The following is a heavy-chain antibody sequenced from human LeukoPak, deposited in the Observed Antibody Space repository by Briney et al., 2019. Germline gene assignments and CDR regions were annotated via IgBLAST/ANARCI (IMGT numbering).Heavy chain of an antibody. Sequence: GSLRLSCAASGFTFSSYWMSWVRQAPGKGLEWVANIKQDGSEKYYVDSVKGRFTISRDNAKNSLYLQMNSLRAEDTAVYYCARDRAVQYNWIDVPGDYWGQGTLVTVSS. V-gene: IGHV3-7*03. CDR2: IKQDGSEK. J-gene: IGHJ4*02. CDR3: ARDRAVQYNWIDVPGDY. D-gene: IGHD1-1*01. CDR1: GFTFSSYW.